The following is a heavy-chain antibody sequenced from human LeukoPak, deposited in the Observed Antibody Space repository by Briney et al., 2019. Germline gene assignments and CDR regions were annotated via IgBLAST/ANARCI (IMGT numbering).Heavy chain of an antibody. Sequence: ASVEVSCKASGYTFTSYDINWVRQATGQGLEWMGWMNPNSGNTGYAQKFQGRVTMTRNTSISTAHMELSSLRSEDTAVYYCARPGRGYSYGPNWFDPWGQGTLVTVSS. V-gene: IGHV1-8*01. CDR2: MNPNSGNT. CDR1: GYTFTSYD. D-gene: IGHD5-18*01. J-gene: IGHJ5*02. CDR3: ARPGRGYSYGPNWFDP.